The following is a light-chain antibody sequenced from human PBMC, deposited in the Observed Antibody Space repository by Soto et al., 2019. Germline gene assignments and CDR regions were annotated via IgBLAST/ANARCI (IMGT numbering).Light chain of an antibody. V-gene: IGLV2-14*01. CDR3: TSFRSSSTPVV. Sequence: QSALTQPASVSGSPGQSITISCTGTSSEGGGYNYVSWYQQHPGKAPKLMIYEVTNRPSGVSNRFSGSKSGNTASLTISGLQAEDDADYYCTSFRSSSTPVVFGGGTKLTVL. CDR1: SSEGGGYNY. J-gene: IGLJ2*01. CDR2: EVT.